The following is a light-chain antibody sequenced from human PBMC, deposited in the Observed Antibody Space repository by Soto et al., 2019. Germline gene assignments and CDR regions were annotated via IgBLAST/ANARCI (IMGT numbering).Light chain of an antibody. Sequence: QSALTQPRSVSGSPGQSVTISCTGTSRDVGGYNYVSWYQQHPGKAPKLMIYDVSKRPSGVPDRFSGSKSGNTASLTISGLQAEDEADYYCCSYAVLYTCDVVFGGGTKLTVL. CDR1: SRDVGGYNY. J-gene: IGLJ2*01. V-gene: IGLV2-11*01. CDR2: DVS. CDR3: CSYAVLYTCDVV.